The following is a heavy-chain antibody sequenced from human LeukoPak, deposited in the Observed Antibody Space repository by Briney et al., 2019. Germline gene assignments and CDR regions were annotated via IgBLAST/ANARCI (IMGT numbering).Heavy chain of an antibody. V-gene: IGHV3-43D*03. CDR2: ISWDGGST. Sequence: GGSLRLSCAASGFTFDDYVMHWVRQVPGKGLEWVSLISWDGGSTYYADSVKGRFTISRDNSKNTLYMQMNSLRAEDTAVYYCAKAVVIVPTATPFDYWGQGTLVTVSS. CDR1: GFTFDDYV. D-gene: IGHD2-2*01. J-gene: IGHJ4*02. CDR3: AKAVVIVPTATPFDY.